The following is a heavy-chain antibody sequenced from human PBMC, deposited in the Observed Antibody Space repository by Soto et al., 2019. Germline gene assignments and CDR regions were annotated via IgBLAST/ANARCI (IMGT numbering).Heavy chain of an antibody. J-gene: IGHJ6*02. Sequence: ASVKVSCKASGGTFSSYAISWVRQAPGQGLEWMGGIIPIFGTANYAQKFQGRVTISRDNSKNTLYLQMNSLRTEDTAVYYCARVLHRGGYFYYGMDVWGQGTTVTVSS. D-gene: IGHD3-16*01. CDR2: IIPIFGTA. CDR1: GGTFSSYA. V-gene: IGHV1-69*05. CDR3: ARVLHRGGYFYYGMDV.